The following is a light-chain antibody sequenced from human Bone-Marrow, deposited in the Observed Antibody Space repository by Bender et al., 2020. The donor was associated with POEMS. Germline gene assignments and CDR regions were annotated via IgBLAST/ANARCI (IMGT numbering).Light chain of an antibody. J-gene: IGLJ2*01. Sequence: SYGLTQPPSVSVSPGHTANITCSGDQLGDQYASWYQLKPGQSPVLVIYEDNKRPSGIPERFSGSNSGNIATLTISGTQALDDADYYCQAWETSSVVFGGGTKLTVL. CDR3: QAWETSSVV. V-gene: IGLV3-1*01. CDR1: QLGDQY. CDR2: EDN.